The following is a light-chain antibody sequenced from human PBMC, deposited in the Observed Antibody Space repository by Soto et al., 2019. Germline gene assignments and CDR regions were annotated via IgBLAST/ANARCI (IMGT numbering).Light chain of an antibody. CDR3: SSYPVSNTSV. CDR1: SSDVGGYNY. V-gene: IGLV2-14*01. J-gene: IGLJ3*02. CDR2: EVS. Sequence: QSVLTQPASVSGSPGQSITISCTGTSSDVGGYNYVSWYQQHPGKAPKLMIYEVSNRPSGVSYRFSGSKSGNTASLTISGLQAENEADYYCSSYPVSNTSVFGGGTKVTVL.